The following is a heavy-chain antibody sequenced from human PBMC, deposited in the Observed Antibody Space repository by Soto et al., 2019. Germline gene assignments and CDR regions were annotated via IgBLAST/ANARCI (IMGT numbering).Heavy chain of an antibody. J-gene: IGHJ4*02. V-gene: IGHV1-3*01. D-gene: IGHD6-19*01. CDR3: ARIVVAGYFDY. CDR2: INAANGNV. CDR1: GYTFTRYG. Sequence: QVQLVQSGAEVKKPGASVKTSCMASGYTFTRYGMHWVRQAPGQRLEWLGWINAANGNVKYSEKFQGRVTITRDTAASTAYMELSSLRSEDTAVYYCARIVVAGYFDYWGQGTLVYVSS.